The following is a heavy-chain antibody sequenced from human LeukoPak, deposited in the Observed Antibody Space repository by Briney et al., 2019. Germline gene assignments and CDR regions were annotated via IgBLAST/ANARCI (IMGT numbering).Heavy chain of an antibody. Sequence: GGSLRLSCAGSGFTFSSYTMNWVRQAPGKGLEWVASISYSSDYIYYTDSVKGRFTISRDNAKNSLYLQMNSLRAEDTAVYYCARDPPPFADWGQGTLVTVSS. J-gene: IGHJ4*02. CDR1: GFTFSSYT. CDR3: ARDPPPFAD. V-gene: IGHV3-21*01. CDR2: ISYSSDYI. D-gene: IGHD3-3*01.